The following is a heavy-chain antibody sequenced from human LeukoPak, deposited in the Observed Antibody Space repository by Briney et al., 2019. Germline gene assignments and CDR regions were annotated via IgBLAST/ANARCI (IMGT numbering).Heavy chain of an antibody. CDR2: IYYSGST. J-gene: IGHJ4*02. CDR1: GGSISSYY. D-gene: IGHD4-17*01. V-gene: IGHV4-59*01. CDR3: AREPDGDSSDY. Sequence: SETLSLTCTVSGGSISSYYWSWIRQPPGKGLEWIGYIYYSGSTNYNPSLKSRVTISVDTSKNQFSLKLSSVTAADTAVYYCAREPDGDSSDYWGQGTLVTVSS.